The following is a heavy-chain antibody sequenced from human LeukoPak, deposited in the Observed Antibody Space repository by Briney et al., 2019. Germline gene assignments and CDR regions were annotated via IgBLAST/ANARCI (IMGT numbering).Heavy chain of an antibody. CDR1: GFTFSSYA. CDR2: ISYDGSNK. CDR3: FMAVVTGIEYFQH. D-gene: IGHD4-23*01. Sequence: GGSLRLSCAASGFTFSSYAMHWVRQAPGKGLEWVAVISYDGSNKYYADSVKGRFTISRDNSKNTLFLEMNSLKTEDTALYYCFMAVVTGIEYFQHWGQGTLATVSS. V-gene: IGHV3-30-3*01. J-gene: IGHJ1*01.